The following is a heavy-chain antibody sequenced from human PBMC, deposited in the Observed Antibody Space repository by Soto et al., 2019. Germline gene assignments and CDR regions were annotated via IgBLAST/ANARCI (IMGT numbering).Heavy chain of an antibody. D-gene: IGHD6-19*01. CDR2: IYPGDSDA. J-gene: IGHJ6*02. Sequence: GESLKISCKGSGYSFTGYWIGWVRQMPGKGLEWMGIIYPGDSDARYSPSFQGQVSISTDTSVNTAYLQWGSLKASDTATYYCARQTTGWFGMDVWGQGTTVTVS. CDR1: GYSFTGYW. CDR3: ARQTTGWFGMDV. V-gene: IGHV5-51*01.